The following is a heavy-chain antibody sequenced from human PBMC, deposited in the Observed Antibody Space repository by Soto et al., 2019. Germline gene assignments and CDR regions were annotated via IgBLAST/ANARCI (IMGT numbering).Heavy chain of an antibody. CDR3: ARDYYGSGSYYRNPSDY. CDR1: GFTFSSYS. D-gene: IGHD3-10*01. V-gene: IGHV3-21*01. CDR2: ISSSSSYI. J-gene: IGHJ4*02. Sequence: PGGSLRLSCAAPGFTFSSYSMNWVRQAPGKGLEWVPSISSSSSYIYYADSVKGRFTISRDNAKNSLYLQMNSLRAEDTAVYYCARDYYGSGSYYRNPSDYWGQGTLVTVSS.